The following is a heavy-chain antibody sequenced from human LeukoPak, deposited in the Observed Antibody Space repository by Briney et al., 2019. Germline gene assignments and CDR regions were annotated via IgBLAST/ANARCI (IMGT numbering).Heavy chain of an antibody. Sequence: KPSETLSLTCTVSGGSISSSSYYWGWIRQAPGKGLEWIGSIYYSGSTYYNPSLKSRVTISVDTSKNQFSLKLSSVTAADTAVYYCASQVEDGMDVWGQGTTVTVSS. CDR2: IYYSGST. CDR3: ASQVEDGMDV. J-gene: IGHJ6*02. V-gene: IGHV4-39*01. CDR1: GGSISSSSYY.